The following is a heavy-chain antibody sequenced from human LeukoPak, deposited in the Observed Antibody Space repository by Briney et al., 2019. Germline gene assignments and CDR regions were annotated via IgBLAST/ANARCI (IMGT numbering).Heavy chain of an antibody. V-gene: IGHV3-23*01. J-gene: IGHJ6*02. Sequence: GGSLRLSCAASGFIFSGFAMSWVRQAPGKGLEWVSTITGSASGTYYADSVKGRFTISRDNSKNTMFLQMNSLRAEDTAVYYCAKRPPYSDTWFVMDVWGQGTTVTVS. D-gene: IGHD1-26*01. CDR2: ITGSASGT. CDR1: GFIFSGFA. CDR3: AKRPPYSDTWFVMDV.